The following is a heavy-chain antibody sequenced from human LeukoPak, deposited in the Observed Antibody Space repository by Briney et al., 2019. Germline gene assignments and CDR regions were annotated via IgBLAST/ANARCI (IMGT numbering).Heavy chain of an antibody. CDR1: GFTFSSYS. Sequence: GGSLRLSCAASGFTFSSYSMNWVRQAPGKGLEWVSSISSSSSYIYYADSVKGRFTISRDNAKNSLYLQMNSLRAEDTAVYYCARDRIAMVRGVISAFDIWGQGTVVTVSS. J-gene: IGHJ3*02. V-gene: IGHV3-21*01. CDR2: ISSSSSYI. D-gene: IGHD3-10*01. CDR3: ARDRIAMVRGVISAFDI.